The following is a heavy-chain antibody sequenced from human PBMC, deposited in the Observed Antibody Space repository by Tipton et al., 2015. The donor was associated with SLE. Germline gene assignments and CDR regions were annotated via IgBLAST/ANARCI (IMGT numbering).Heavy chain of an antibody. D-gene: IGHD5-12*01. Sequence: QVQLVQSGAEVKKPGASVKVSCKASGYTFTGYYMHWVRQAPGQGLEWMGWINPNSGGTNYAQKFQGRVTMTRDTSISTAYMELSRLRSDDTAVYYCARVGGYSGTGLYYYYYGMDVWGQGTTVTVSS. V-gene: IGHV1-2*02. CDR3: ARVGGYSGTGLYYYYYGMDV. CDR1: GYTFTGYY. J-gene: IGHJ6*02. CDR2: INPNSGGT.